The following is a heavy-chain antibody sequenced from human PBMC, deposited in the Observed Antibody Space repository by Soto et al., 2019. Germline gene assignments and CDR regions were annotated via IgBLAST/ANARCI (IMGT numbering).Heavy chain of an antibody. V-gene: IGHV4-31*03. Sequence: QVQLQESGPGLVKPSQTLSLTCTVSGGSISSGGYYWSWIRQHPGKGLEWIGYIYYSGSTYYNPSIRGRVTISVDTAKIQCSLKLSSVTAADTAVYYCAGNGDYEGAYWGQGTLVTVSS. J-gene: IGHJ4*02. CDR2: IYYSGST. CDR1: GGSISSGGYY. D-gene: IGHD4-17*01. CDR3: AGNGDYEGAY.